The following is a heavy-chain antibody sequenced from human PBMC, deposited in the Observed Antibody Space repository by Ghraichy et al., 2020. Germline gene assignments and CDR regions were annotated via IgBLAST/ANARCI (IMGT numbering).Heavy chain of an antibody. J-gene: IGHJ4*02. CDR3: ARVGLVVVTLHGLDY. V-gene: IGHV3-30-3*01. D-gene: IGHD3-22*01. CDR1: GFTFSSYA. Sequence: GGSLRLSCAASGFTFSSYAMHWVRQAPGKGLEWVAVISYDGSNKYYADSVKGRFTISRDNSKNTLYLQMNSLRAEDTAVYYCARVGLVVVTLHGLDYWGQGTLVTVSS. CDR2: ISYDGSNK.